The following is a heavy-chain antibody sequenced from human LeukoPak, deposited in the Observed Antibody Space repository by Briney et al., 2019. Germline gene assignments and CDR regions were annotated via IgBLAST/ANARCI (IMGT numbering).Heavy chain of an antibody. V-gene: IGHV4-39*07. CDR2: IYYSGTT. CDR3: ARDQGAVAGIGP. Sequence: SETLSLTCTVSGASISTIISYWGWIRQTPGKGLEWIGSIYYSGTTYYNPSLESRVTISIDTSKNQFSVKLTSVTAADTAVYYCARDQGAVAGIGPWGQGTLVTVSS. D-gene: IGHD6-19*01. CDR1: GASISTIISY. J-gene: IGHJ5*02.